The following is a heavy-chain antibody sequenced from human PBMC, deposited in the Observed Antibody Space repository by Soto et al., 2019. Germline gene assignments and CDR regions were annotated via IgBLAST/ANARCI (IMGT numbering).Heavy chain of an antibody. CDR2: LWYDGSSE. CDR3: ARGYGSGNYPADY. J-gene: IGHJ4*02. Sequence: QVQLVESGGGVVQPARSLRLSCAASGFTFRNYVMHWVRQAPGKGLEWVAVLWYDGSSENYADSVKGRFTISRDNSKSTLSLQLNGLRADDTAVYYCARGYGSGNYPADYWGQGTLVTVSS. CDR1: GFTFRNYV. V-gene: IGHV3-33*01. D-gene: IGHD3-10*01.